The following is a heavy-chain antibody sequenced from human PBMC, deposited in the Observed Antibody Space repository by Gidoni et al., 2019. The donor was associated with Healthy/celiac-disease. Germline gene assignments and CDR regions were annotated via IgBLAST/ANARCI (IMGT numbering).Heavy chain of an antibody. CDR2: IYYSGST. CDR1: VGFILSGGYY. J-gene: IGHJ4*02. D-gene: IGHD3-10*01. CDR3: ASQNMVRGETIDY. Sequence: QLQLPESGPGLVQPSQPLSLTCTVSVGFILSGGYYCSWIRQPPGKGMEWTGYIYYSGSTYYNTSLKSRVTISVDTAKNQFSPKLSSVTAADTAVYYCASQNMVRGETIDYWGQGTLVTVSS. V-gene: IGHV4-31*03.